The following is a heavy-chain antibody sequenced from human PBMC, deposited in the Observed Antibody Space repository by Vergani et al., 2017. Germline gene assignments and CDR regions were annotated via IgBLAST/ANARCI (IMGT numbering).Heavy chain of an antibody. Sequence: EVQLVESGGGLVQPGGSLRLSCAASGFTVSSNYMSWVRQAPGKGVEWVSVIYSGGSTYYADSVKGRFTISRDNSKNTLYLQMNSLRAEDTAVYYCASGYCSGGSCYGGASYFDYWGQGTLVTVSS. CDR1: GFTVSSNY. D-gene: IGHD2-15*01. CDR3: ASGYCSGGSCYGGASYFDY. V-gene: IGHV3-66*01. J-gene: IGHJ4*02. CDR2: IYSGGST.